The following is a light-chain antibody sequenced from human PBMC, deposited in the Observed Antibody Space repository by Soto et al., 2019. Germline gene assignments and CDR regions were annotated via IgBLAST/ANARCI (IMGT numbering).Light chain of an antibody. CDR1: QAITNN. V-gene: IGKV3-15*01. CDR2: GAS. CDR3: QQYNNWPQT. Sequence: VMTQAPATLSVSRGERAALSCRASQAITNNVAWCQLKDGQVPRLLIYGASTRAADVPARFSSGGSGTEFTLTISSLQSEDFAEYHCQQYNNWPQTFGQGTTVDI. J-gene: IGKJ1*01.